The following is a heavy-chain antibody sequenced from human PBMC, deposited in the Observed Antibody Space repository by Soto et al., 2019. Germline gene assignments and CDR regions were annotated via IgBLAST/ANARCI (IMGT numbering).Heavy chain of an antibody. CDR3: ARGNIVVVLSATRYCYYMDV. V-gene: IGHV4-34*01. CDR1: GGFFSGYY. CDR2: INHSGST. Sequence: SETLSLTCAGYGGFFSGYYWSWIRQPPGKGLEWIGEINHSGSTNYNPSLKSRVTISVDTSKNQFSLKLSSVTAADTAVYYCARGNIVVVLSATRYCYYMDVWAKGTTVTVSS. D-gene: IGHD2-15*01. J-gene: IGHJ6*03.